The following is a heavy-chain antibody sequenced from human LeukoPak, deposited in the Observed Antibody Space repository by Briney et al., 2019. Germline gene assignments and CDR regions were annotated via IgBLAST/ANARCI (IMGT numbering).Heavy chain of an antibody. Sequence: GGSLRLSCAASGFTFSSYSMNWVRQAPGKGLEWVSSISSSSSYIYYADSVKGRFTISRDNAKNSLYLQMNSLRAEDTAVYYCASDGIGNPFDYWGQGTLVTVSS. CDR3: ASDGIGNPFDY. V-gene: IGHV3-21*01. CDR1: GFTFSSYS. D-gene: IGHD4-23*01. J-gene: IGHJ4*02. CDR2: ISSSSSYI.